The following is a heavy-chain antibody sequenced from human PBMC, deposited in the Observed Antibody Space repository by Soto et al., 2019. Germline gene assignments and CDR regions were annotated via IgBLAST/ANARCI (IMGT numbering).Heavy chain of an antibody. CDR2: IYYSGST. V-gene: IGHV4-31*03. Sequence: QVQLQESGPGLVKPSQTLSLTCTVSGGSISSGGYYWNWIRQHPGKGLEWIGYIYYSGSTYYNPSLKSRVTISVDTSKNQFSLKLSSVTAADTAVYYCARARDYDSSGYYQSFDYWGQGTLVTVSS. J-gene: IGHJ4*02. CDR3: ARARDYDSSGYYQSFDY. CDR1: GGSISSGGYY. D-gene: IGHD3-22*01.